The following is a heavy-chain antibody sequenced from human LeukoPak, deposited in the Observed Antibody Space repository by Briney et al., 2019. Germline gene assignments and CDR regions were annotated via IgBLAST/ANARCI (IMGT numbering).Heavy chain of an antibody. CDR2: IRYDGSNK. J-gene: IGHJ6*03. V-gene: IGHV3-30*02. D-gene: IGHD6-13*01. CDR3: ANSGAAAGTGAPYYSYYMDV. Sequence: GGSLRLSCAASGFTFSSYGMHWVRQAPGKGLEWVAFIRYDGSNKYYADSVKGRFTISRDNSKNTLYLQMNSLRAEDTAVYYCANSGAAAGTGAPYYSYYMDVGGKGTRVPVPS. CDR1: GFTFSSYG.